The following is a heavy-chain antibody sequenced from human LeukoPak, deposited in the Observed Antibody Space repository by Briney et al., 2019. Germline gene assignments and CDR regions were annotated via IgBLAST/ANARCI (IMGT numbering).Heavy chain of an antibody. CDR2: ISSSSSTT. Sequence: GGSLRLSCAASGFTFSSYSMNWVRQAPGKGLEWVSYISSSSSTTYYADSVKGRFTISRDNAKNSLYLQMNSLRAEDTAVYYCARAHPGDYGDFQFDYWGQGTLVTVSS. CDR3: ARAHPGDYGDFQFDY. CDR1: GFTFSSYS. J-gene: IGHJ4*02. D-gene: IGHD4-17*01. V-gene: IGHV3-48*01.